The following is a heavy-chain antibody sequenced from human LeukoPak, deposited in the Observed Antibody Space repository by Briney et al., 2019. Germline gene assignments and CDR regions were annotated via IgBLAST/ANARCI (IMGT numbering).Heavy chain of an antibody. D-gene: IGHD6-13*01. CDR1: GGSISSYY. CDR3: ARQVYSSSWSYYFDY. Sequence: SETLSPTCAVSGGSISSYYWSWIRQPPGRGLEWIGSIHYSGSTSYNSSLKSRVTISVDTSKNQFSLRLSSVTPADTAVYYCARQVYSSSWSYYFDYWGQGILVTVSS. V-gene: IGHV4-59*01. J-gene: IGHJ4*02. CDR2: IHYSGST.